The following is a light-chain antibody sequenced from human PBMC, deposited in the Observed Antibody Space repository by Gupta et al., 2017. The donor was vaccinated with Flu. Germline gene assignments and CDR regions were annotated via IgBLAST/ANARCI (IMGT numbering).Light chain of an antibody. J-gene: IGLJ3*02. V-gene: IGLV1-40*01. Sequence: QSVLTPPPSVSGAPWQRVTTAFTGSSSNIGAGYDVHWYHQLPGTAPKLLIYGNSNRPSGVPDRFSGSKSGTSASLAITGLQAEDEADYYCQSYDSSLSGSEFGGGTKLTVL. CDR2: GNS. CDR1: SSNIGAGYD. CDR3: QSYDSSLSGSE.